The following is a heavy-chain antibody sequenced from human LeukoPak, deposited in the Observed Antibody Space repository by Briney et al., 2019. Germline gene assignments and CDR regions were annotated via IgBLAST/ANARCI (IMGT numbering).Heavy chain of an antibody. CDR3: ARFLRSAPGGD. J-gene: IGHJ4*02. CDR2: IKEDGSEK. V-gene: IGHV3-7*01. Sequence: PGGSLRLYCAASGFTFSSYYMTWLRQAPGKGLEWVANIKEDGSEKSSVDSVRGRFIISRDNANNSLYLQMNSLRGEDAAVYYCARFLRSAPGGDWGQGTLVTVSS. D-gene: IGHD2-21*01. CDR1: GFTFSSYY.